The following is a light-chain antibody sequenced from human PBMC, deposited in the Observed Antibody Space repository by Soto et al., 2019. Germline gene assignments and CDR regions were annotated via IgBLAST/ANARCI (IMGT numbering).Light chain of an antibody. CDR1: QSVSSGH. J-gene: IGKJ1*01. V-gene: IGKV3-20*01. Sequence: ESVLTQSPATLSLSPGERASLSCRASQSVSSGHLAWYQQKPAQAPRLLIYAASRRAPGIPERFSGSGSGTDFTLTISRLEPEDFAVYYCQQYLTSPKTFGQGTKVDIK. CDR3: QQYLTSPKT. CDR2: AAS.